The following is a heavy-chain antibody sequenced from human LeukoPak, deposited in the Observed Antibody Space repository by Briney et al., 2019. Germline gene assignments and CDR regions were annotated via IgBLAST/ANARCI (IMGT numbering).Heavy chain of an antibody. Sequence: GGSLRLSCAASGFTVDSNYLSWVRQAPGKGLEWVPTIYTGGNTYYAASVKGRFTISRDFSKNTVFLHMNSLRAEDTAMYYCARGDDSGYYDYFDYWGQGALVTVSS. CDR1: GFTVDSNY. D-gene: IGHD3-22*01. V-gene: IGHV3-53*01. CDR2: IYTGGNT. J-gene: IGHJ4*02. CDR3: ARGDDSGYYDYFDY.